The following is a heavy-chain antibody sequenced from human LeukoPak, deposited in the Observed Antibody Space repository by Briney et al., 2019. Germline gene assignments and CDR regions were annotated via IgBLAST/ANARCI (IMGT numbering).Heavy chain of an antibody. V-gene: IGHV1-2*02. Sequence: ASVKVSCKVSGYTFTGNYIHWVRQAPGQGLEWVGWINPNNGGTYYGQKFQGRVTMTRDTSINTAYMELSRLRPDDTAVYYCARDLGSGSYLFDYWGQGTLVTVSS. J-gene: IGHJ4*02. CDR1: GYTFTGNY. CDR3: ARDLGSGSYLFDY. D-gene: IGHD1-26*01. CDR2: INPNNGGT.